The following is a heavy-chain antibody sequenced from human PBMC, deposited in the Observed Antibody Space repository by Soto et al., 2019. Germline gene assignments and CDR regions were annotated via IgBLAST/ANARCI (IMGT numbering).Heavy chain of an antibody. V-gene: IGHV3-30*04. D-gene: IGHD6-19*01. CDR3: ARCPSGSAFYYYGMDV. CDR2: ISHDGRDT. CDR1: GFTFSSYA. Sequence: QVQLVESGGGVVQPGRSLRLSCAASGFTFSSYAMHWVRQAPGKGLEWVAVISHDGRDTYYADYVKGRFTISRDRSKNTMYLQMNSLSPEDRAVYYCARCPSGSAFYYYGMDVWGQGTTVTVSS. J-gene: IGHJ6*02.